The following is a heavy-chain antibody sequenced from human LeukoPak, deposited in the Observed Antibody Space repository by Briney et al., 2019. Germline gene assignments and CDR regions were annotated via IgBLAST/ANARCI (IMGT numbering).Heavy chain of an antibody. V-gene: IGHV3-20*04. Sequence: GGSLRLSCAASGFTFSSYAMNWVRQAPGKGLEWVSGINWNGGSTGYADSVKGRFTISRDNAKNSLYLQMNSLRAEDTALYYCARDFYGDYGLSDYYYYYYMDVWGKGTTVTVSS. CDR3: ARDFYGDYGLSDYYYYYYMDV. D-gene: IGHD4-17*01. CDR1: GFTFSSYA. J-gene: IGHJ6*03. CDR2: INWNGGST.